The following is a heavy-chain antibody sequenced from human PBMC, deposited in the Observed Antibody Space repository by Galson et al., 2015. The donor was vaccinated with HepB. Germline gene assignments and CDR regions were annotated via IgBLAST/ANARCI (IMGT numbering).Heavy chain of an antibody. Sequence: TLSLTCTVSGGSISSGSYYWSWIRQPAGKGLEWIGRIYTSGSTNHNPSLKSRVTMSVDTSKNQFSLKLSSVTAADTAVYYCARDRAAFDIWGQGTMVTVSS. J-gene: IGHJ3*02. D-gene: IGHD3-10*01. CDR3: ARDRAAFDI. CDR2: IYTSGST. V-gene: IGHV4-61*02. CDR1: GGSISSGSYY.